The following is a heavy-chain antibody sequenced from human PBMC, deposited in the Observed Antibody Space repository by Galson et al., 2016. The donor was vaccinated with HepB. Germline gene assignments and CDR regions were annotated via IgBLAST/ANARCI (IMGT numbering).Heavy chain of an antibody. CDR3: ARGGRPRI. D-gene: IGHD3-10*01. CDR1: GGSFSDSY. CDR2: INHSGNT. Sequence: ETLSLTCAVYGGSFSDSYWSWIRQPPGKGLEWIGEINHSGNTNYNPSLKSRVTISVDTSKNQFSLKLSSVTAADTAVYYCARGGRPRIWGQGTRVTVSS. V-gene: IGHV4-34*01. J-gene: IGHJ3*02.